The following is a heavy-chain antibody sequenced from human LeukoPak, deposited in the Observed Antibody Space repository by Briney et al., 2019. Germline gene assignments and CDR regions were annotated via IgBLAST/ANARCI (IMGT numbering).Heavy chain of an antibody. CDR3: ARYRLEKRWLQLRYYYYMDV. V-gene: IGHV5-51*01. Sequence: GESLKISCKGSGYSFTSYWIGWVRQMPGKGLEWMGIIYPGDSDTRCSPSFQGQVTIPADKSISTAYLQWSSLKASDTAMYYCARYRLEKRWLQLRYYYYMDVWGKGTTVTISS. CDR2: IYPGDSDT. CDR1: GYSFTSYW. J-gene: IGHJ6*03. D-gene: IGHD5-24*01.